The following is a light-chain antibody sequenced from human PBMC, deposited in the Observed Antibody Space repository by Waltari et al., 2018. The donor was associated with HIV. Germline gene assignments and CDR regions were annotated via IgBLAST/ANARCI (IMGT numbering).Light chain of an antibody. CDR1: QSVLYTSTNENY. Sequence: DIVMTQSPDSLAMSLGERATINCKSSQSVLYTSTNENYLAWYQQKAGQPPKLLIYWASTRQSGVPDRFNGSGSGTDFTLTISGLQAEDGALYYCQQYYSTPRTFGRGTKVEI. CDR3: QQYYSTPRT. CDR2: WAS. J-gene: IGKJ1*01. V-gene: IGKV4-1*01.